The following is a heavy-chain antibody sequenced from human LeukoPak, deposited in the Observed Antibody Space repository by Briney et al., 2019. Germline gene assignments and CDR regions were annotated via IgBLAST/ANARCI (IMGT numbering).Heavy chain of an antibody. CDR3: ARAVTMVRGVPDY. D-gene: IGHD3-10*01. CDR2: INPNSGGT. CDR1: GYTFTGYY. J-gene: IGHJ4*02. V-gene: IGHV1-2*02. Sequence: ASVKVSCKASGYTFTGYYMHWVRQAPGQGLEWMGWINPNSGGTNYAQKLQGRVTMTTDTSTSTAYMELRSLRSDDTAVYYCARAVTMVRGVPDYWGQGTLVTVSS.